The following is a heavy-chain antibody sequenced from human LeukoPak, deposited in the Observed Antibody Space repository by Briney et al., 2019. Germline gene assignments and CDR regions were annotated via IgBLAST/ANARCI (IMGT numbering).Heavy chain of an antibody. CDR3: ARLYYDSSGYYQICYFDY. J-gene: IGHJ4*02. CDR1: GGSVSSGSYY. D-gene: IGHD3-22*01. CDR2: IYYSGST. Sequence: SETLSLTCTVSGGSVSSGSYYWSWIRQPPGKGLEWIGYIYYSGSTNCNPSLKSRVTISVDTSKNQFSLKLSSVTAADTAVYYCARLYYDSSGYYQICYFDYWGQGTLITVSS. V-gene: IGHV4-61*01.